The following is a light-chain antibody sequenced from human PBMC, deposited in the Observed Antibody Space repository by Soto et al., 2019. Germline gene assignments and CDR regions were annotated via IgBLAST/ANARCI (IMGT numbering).Light chain of an antibody. CDR1: QSVSSSY. J-gene: IGKJ4*01. CDR3: QQYGSSPLT. CDR2: GAS. V-gene: IGKV3-20*01. Sequence: EIVLTQSPGTLSVSPGERATLSCRASQSVSSSYLAWYQQKPGQAPRLLIYGASSRATGIPDRFSGSGSGTDFPLTISRLEPEDFAVYYCQQYGSSPLTFGGGTKVEIK.